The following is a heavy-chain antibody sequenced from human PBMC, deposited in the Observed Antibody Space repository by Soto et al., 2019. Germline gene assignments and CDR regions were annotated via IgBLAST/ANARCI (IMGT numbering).Heavy chain of an antibody. V-gene: IGHV3-30*03. Sequence: QVQLVQSGGGVVQPGRSLRLSCAASGFTFSRYGMHWVRQAPGKGLEWVAIISFDGSNTYFADSVKGRFTISRDNSKNTLELQMSSLRAEDXXXXXXXXXXXXXXXGAXSYADHWGQGTLVTVXS. D-gene: IGHD2-8*01. CDR3: XXXXXXXXXGAXSYADH. J-gene: IGHJ4*02. CDR2: ISFDGSNT. CDR1: GFTFSRYG.